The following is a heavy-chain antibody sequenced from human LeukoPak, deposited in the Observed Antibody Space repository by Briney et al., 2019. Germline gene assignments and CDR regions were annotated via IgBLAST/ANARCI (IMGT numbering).Heavy chain of an antibody. CDR1: GGSISSGDYY. CDR2: IYYSGST. Sequence: SETLSLTCTVSGGSISSGDYYWSWIRQPPGKGLEWIGYIYYSGSTNYNPSLKSRVTISVDKSKNQFSLKLSSVTAADTAVYYCARENPLFGAFDIWGQGTMVTVSS. V-gene: IGHV4-30-4*01. J-gene: IGHJ3*02. D-gene: IGHD3-16*01. CDR3: ARENPLFGAFDI.